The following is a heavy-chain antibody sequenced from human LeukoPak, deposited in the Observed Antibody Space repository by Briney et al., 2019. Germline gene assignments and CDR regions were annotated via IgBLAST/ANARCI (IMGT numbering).Heavy chain of an antibody. CDR2: MSGSGGST. V-gene: IGHV3-23*01. CDR1: GFTLGNYA. Sequence: GGSLRLSCAASGFTLGNYAMSWVRQAPGKGLEWVSTMSGSGGSTLYADSVQGRFTISRDNSKNTLYLQMNTLRAEDTAIYYCAKALRELVVAAYDAFDIWGQGTVVTVSS. D-gene: IGHD2-15*01. CDR3: AKALRELVVAAYDAFDI. J-gene: IGHJ3*02.